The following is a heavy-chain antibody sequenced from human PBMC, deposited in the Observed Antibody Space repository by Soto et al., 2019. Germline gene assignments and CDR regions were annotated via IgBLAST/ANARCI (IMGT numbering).Heavy chain of an antibody. V-gene: IGHV1-69*13. CDR1: GGTFSSYA. CDR2: IIPIFGTA. D-gene: IGHD3-22*01. Sequence: SVKVSCKASGGTFSSYAISWVRQAPGQGLEWMGGIIPIFGTANYAQKFQGRVTITADESTSTAYMELSSLRSEDTAVYYCARFYYYDSSGPAYYFDYWGQGTLVTVSS. CDR3: ARFYYYDSSGPAYYFDY. J-gene: IGHJ4*02.